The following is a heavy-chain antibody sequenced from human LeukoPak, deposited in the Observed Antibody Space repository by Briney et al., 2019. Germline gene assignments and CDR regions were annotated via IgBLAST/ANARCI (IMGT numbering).Heavy chain of an antibody. Sequence: PSETLSLTCTVSAGSISSYYWSWVRQPPGKGLEWIGYIYYSGSTNYNPSLKSRVTISVDTSKNQFSLKLSSVTAADTAVYYCAREVATVTYFDYGGQGTLVTVSS. V-gene: IGHV4-59*12. CDR3: AREVATVTYFDY. CDR2: IYYSGST. D-gene: IGHD4-17*01. CDR1: AGSISSYY. J-gene: IGHJ4*02.